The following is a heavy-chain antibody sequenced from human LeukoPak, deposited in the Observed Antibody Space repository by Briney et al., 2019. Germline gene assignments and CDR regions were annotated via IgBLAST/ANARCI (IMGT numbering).Heavy chain of an antibody. J-gene: IGHJ6*02. CDR1: GGSISSSSYY. CDR3: ARDGTMSVRPFYYGMDV. D-gene: IGHD3-10*02. CDR2: IYYSGST. V-gene: IGHV4-39*07. Sequence: SETLSLTCTVSGGSISSSSYYWGWIRQPPGKGLEWIGSIYYSGSTYYNPSLKSRVTISVDTSKNQFSLKLSSVTAADTAVYYCARDGTMSVRPFYYGMDVWGQGTTVTVSS.